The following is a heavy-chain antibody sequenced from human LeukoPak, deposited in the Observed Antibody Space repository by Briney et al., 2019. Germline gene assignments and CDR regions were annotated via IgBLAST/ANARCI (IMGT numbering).Heavy chain of an antibody. Sequence: SETLSLTCTVSGGSISSYYWSWIRQPAGKGLEWIGRIYTSGSTNYNPSLKSRVTMSVDTSKNQFSLKLSSVTAADTAVYYCARGHRSGWTSRSPYYFDYWGQGTLVTVSS. CDR3: ARGHRSGWTSRSPYYFDY. CDR1: GGSISSYY. J-gene: IGHJ4*02. D-gene: IGHD6-19*01. V-gene: IGHV4-4*07. CDR2: IYTSGST.